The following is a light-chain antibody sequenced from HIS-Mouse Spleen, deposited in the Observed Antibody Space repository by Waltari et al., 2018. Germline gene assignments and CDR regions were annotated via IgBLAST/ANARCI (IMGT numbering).Light chain of an antibody. CDR3: QQYGSSPRT. CDR1: QSVSSSY. V-gene: IGKV3-20*01. CDR2: GAS. Sequence: EIVLTQSPGTLSLSPGERATLSCRASQSVSSSYLALYQQKPAQCPRPLIYGASSRATSIPDRFSGSGSGTDFTLTISRLEPEDVAVYYCQQYGSSPRTFGQGTKVEIK. J-gene: IGKJ1*01.